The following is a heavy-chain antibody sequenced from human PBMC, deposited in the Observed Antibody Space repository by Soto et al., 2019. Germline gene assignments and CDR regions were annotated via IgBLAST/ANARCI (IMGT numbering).Heavy chain of an antibody. Sequence: QVQLQESGPGLVKPSQTLSLTCSVSGVSITSSDSYWSLIRQPPGKGLEWIGYINSSGRAYYKPSLKSRVSISIDTSKNQFSLRLTSVTVADTAVYFWASFSTLGKDYGVDVW. CDR2: INSSGRA. J-gene: IGHJ6*01. V-gene: IGHV4-30-4*01. CDR3: ASFSTLGKDYGVDV. CDR1: GVSITSSDSY. D-gene: IGHD3-3*02.